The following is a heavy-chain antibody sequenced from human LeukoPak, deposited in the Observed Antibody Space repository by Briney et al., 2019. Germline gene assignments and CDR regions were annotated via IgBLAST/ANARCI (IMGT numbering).Heavy chain of an antibody. CDR3: AKGSISLCDY. D-gene: IGHD3-10*01. J-gene: IGHJ4*02. CDR2: ISGSGGST. CDR1: GFTFSSYA. Sequence: GGSLRLSCAASGFTFSSYAMSWVRQAPGKGLEWVSAISGSGGSTYYADSGKGRFTISRENSKNTLYLQMNSLRAEDTAVYYCAKGSISLCDYWGQGTLVTVSS. V-gene: IGHV3-23*01.